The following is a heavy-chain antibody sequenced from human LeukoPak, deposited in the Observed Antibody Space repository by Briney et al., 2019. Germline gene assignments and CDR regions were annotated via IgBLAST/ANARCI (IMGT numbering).Heavy chain of an antibody. CDR2: ISPNADRT. CDR3: AIMHGYYDGSGYWVQ. D-gene: IGHD3-22*01. CDR1: GFTFGSYG. V-gene: IGHV3-23*01. J-gene: IGHJ1*01. Sequence: GGSLRLSCAASGFTFGSYGMSWVRQAPGKGLEWVSFISPNADRTSYADSVEGRFTISRDNPRNTLYMQMNSLRDEDTAVYYCAIMHGYYDGSGYWVQWGQGTLVTVS.